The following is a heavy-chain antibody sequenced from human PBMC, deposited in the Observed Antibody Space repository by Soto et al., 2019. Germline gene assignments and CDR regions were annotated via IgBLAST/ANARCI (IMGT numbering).Heavy chain of an antibody. Sequence: ESGGGLVQPGRSLRLSCAASGFTFDDYAMHWVRQAPGKGLEWVSGISWNSGSIGYADSVKGRFTISRDNAKNSLYLQMNSLRAEDTALYYCAKGRTTVTTFYFDYWGQGTLVTVSS. J-gene: IGHJ4*02. V-gene: IGHV3-9*01. CDR1: GFTFDDYA. CDR3: AKGRTTVTTFYFDY. D-gene: IGHD4-17*01. CDR2: ISWNSGSI.